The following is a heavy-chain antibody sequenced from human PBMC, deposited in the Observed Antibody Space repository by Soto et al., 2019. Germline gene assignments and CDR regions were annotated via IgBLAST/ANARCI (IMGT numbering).Heavy chain of an antibody. CDR1: GFIFSGSA. CDR3: ARGQGASIGDYYYHGMDV. D-gene: IGHD2-2*02. V-gene: IGHV3-73*01. CDR2: IRSRANNFAT. J-gene: IGHJ6*02. Sequence: GGSLRLSCAASGFIFSGSAIHWVRQASGKGLEWVGRIRSRANNFATSSAASVKGRFTFSRDDSKNTAYLQMNTLKPEDTAVYYCARGQGASIGDYYYHGMDVWGQGTTVTVS.